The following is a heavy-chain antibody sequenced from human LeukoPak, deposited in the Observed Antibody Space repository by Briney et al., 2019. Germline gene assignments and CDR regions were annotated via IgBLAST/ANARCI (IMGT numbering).Heavy chain of an antibody. CDR2: INSDGSST. V-gene: IGHV3-74*01. CDR1: GFTFSSYW. Sequence: GGSLRLSCTASGFTFSSYWMHWVRQAPGKGLVWVSRINSDGSSTTYADSVKGRFTISRDNAKDTLYLQMNSLRAEDTAVYYCARDLDYYDSSGYLDAFDIWGQGTMVTVSS. J-gene: IGHJ3*02. D-gene: IGHD3-22*01. CDR3: ARDLDYYDSSGYLDAFDI.